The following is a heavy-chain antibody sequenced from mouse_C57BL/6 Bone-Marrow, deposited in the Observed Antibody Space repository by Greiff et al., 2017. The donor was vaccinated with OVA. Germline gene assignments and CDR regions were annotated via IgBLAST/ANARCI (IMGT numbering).Heavy chain of an antibody. CDR2: IDPSDSYT. Sequence: QVQLKQPGAELVRPGTSVKLSCKASGYTFTSYWMHWVKQRPGQGLEWIGVIDPSDSYTNYNQKFKGKATLTVDTSSSTAYMQLSSLTSEDSAVYYCARGITTVLGDYWGQGTTLTVSS. CDR3: ARGITTVLGDY. D-gene: IGHD1-1*01. V-gene: IGHV1-59*01. CDR1: GYTFTSYW. J-gene: IGHJ2*01.